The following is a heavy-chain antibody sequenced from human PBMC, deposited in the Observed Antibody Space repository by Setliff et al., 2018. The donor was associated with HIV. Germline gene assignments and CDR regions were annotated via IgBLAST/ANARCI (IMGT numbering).Heavy chain of an antibody. J-gene: IGHJ4*02. Sequence: RASVKVSCKASGYTFINYGISWVRQAPGQGLEWIGWLNDDDGSRNYAQKFRDRVTLTSDTSTNTVYMEVRNLRSDDTATYFCARDGQFTSDYWGQGTLVTVSS. CDR1: GYTFINYG. CDR2: LNDDDGSR. CDR3: ARDGQFTSDY. V-gene: IGHV1-18*01.